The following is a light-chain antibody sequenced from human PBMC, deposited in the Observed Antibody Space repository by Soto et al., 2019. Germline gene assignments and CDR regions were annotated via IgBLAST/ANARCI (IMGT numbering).Light chain of an antibody. CDR3: QQYGASPPIT. CDR2: ATS. J-gene: IGKJ5*01. CDR1: QDFGSDY. V-gene: IGKV3-20*01. Sequence: EIVLTQSPGTLSLSPGESAALSCRASQDFGSDYLAWYQQKPGQAPRLLIYATSNRASGIPDRFSGSGSGTDFTLTISRLEPEDFAVYYCQQYGASPPITFGLGTRLDIK.